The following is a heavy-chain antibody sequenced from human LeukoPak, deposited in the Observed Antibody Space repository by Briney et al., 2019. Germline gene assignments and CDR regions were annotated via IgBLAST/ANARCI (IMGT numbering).Heavy chain of an antibody. CDR2: IRYDGSNK. Sequence: GGSLRLSCAASGFTFSSYGMHWVRQAPGKGLEWVAFIRYDGSNKYYADSVKGRFTISRDNSKNTLYLQMNSLRAEDTAVYYCAKEDYGDYSAFGIWGQGTMVTVSS. V-gene: IGHV3-30*02. J-gene: IGHJ3*02. CDR1: GFTFSSYG. CDR3: AKEDYGDYSAFGI. D-gene: IGHD4-17*01.